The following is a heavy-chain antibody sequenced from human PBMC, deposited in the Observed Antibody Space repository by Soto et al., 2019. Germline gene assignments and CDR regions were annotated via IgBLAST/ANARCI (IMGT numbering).Heavy chain of an antibody. Sequence: QVQXVXXXXEVKKPGSSVKVSCKASGGTFSSYTISWVRQAPGQGLEWMGRIIPILGIANYAQKFQGRVTITADKSTSTAYRELSSLRSEDTAVYYCARVVAATPNWFDPWGQGTLVTVSS. CDR3: ARVVAATPNWFDP. CDR2: IIPILGIA. V-gene: IGHV1-69*02. J-gene: IGHJ5*02. CDR1: GGTFSSYT. D-gene: IGHD2-15*01.